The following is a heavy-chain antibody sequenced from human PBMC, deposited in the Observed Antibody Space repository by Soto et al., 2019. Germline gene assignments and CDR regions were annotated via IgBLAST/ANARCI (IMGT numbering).Heavy chain of an antibody. CDR3: AREVSTGVGANEY. D-gene: IGHD1-26*01. CDR2: IYPNGDKT. CDR1: GFSFTSYF. Sequence: QVQLVQSGAEVKEPVASVKISCKASGFSFTSYFMHWVRQAPGQGLEWMGMIYPNGDKTIFAQQLEGRVTMTKDTSTSTLFMELSGLRSEDTAVYFCAREVSTGVGANEYWGQGTLVTVSS. V-gene: IGHV1-46*04. J-gene: IGHJ4*02.